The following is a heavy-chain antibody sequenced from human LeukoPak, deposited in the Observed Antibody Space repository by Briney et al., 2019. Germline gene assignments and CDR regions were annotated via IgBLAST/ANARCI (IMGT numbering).Heavy chain of an antibody. V-gene: IGHV3-23*01. CDR1: GFTFSSSA. CDR2: ISGSGGST. D-gene: IGHD3-10*01. J-gene: IGHJ4*02. CDR3: AKDGSGSYYRPYYFDY. Sequence: PGGSLRLSCAASGFTFSSSAMSWVRQAPGEGLEWVSAISGSGGSTYYADSVKGRFTISRDNSKNTLYLQMNGLRAEDTAVYYCAKDGSGSYYRPYYFDYWGQGTLVTVSS.